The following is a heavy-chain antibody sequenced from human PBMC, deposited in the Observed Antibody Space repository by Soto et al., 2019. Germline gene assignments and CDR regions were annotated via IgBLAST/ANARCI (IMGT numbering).Heavy chain of an antibody. J-gene: IGHJ4*02. CDR2: ISYDGSNK. V-gene: IGHV3-30-3*01. CDR3: ARRERYYDSSGYPGPFGY. CDR1: GFTFSSYA. Sequence: QVQLVASGGGVVQPGRSLRVSCAASGFTFSSYAMHWVRQAPGKGLEWVAVISYDGSNKYYADSVKGQFTISRDNSKNTLYLQMNSLRAEDTAVYYCARRERYYDSSGYPGPFGYWGQGTLVTVAA. D-gene: IGHD3-22*01.